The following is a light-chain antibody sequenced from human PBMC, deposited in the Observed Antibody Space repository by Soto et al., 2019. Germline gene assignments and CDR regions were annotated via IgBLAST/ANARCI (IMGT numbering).Light chain of an antibody. CDR3: SSFAGSDNYWV. J-gene: IGLJ3*02. CDR2: EVT. CDR1: NTDVGSYNL. V-gene: IGLV2-23*02. Sequence: QSALTQPASVSGSPGQSITLSCTGTNTDVGSYNLVSWYQQHPGRAPKLIICEVTERPSGVSNRFSGSKSGNTASLTISGLQPEDEADYYCSSFAGSDNYWVFGGGTKLTVL.